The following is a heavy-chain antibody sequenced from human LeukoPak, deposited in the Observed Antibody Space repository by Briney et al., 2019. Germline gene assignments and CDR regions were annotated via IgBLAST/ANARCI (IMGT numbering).Heavy chain of an antibody. CDR1: GGSITNYY. Sequence: PSETLSLTCTVSGGSITNYYWSWIRQPPGKGLEWIGYIHNGGSTNHDPSLRSRVTMSVDTSKNQLSLQLFSVTAADTAVYYCARYLSRSYFDAVYFQDWGQGTLVTVSS. D-gene: IGHD1-26*01. J-gene: IGHJ1*01. CDR3: ARYLSRSYFDAVYFQD. CDR2: IHNGGST. V-gene: IGHV4-59*08.